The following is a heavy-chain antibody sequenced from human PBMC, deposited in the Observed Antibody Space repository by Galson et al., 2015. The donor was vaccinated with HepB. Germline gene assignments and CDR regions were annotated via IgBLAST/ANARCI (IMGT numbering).Heavy chain of an antibody. CDR3: ACTGTPGGY. D-gene: IGHD3-10*01. Sequence: SLRLSCAASGFIFSDHYMDWVRQAPGKGLEWVGRSGNKANSYITEYAASVKGRFTISRDDSKNSLFLQMNSLKVEDTAVYYCACTGTPGGYWGQGTLVTVSS. CDR2: SGNKANSYIT. CDR1: GFIFSDHY. V-gene: IGHV3-72*01. J-gene: IGHJ4*02.